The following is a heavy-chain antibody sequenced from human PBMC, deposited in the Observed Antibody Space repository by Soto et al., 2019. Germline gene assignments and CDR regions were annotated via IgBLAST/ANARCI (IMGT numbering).Heavy chain of an antibody. CDR3: PRDVAAADY. Sequence: ASVKVSCKASGYTFTGYYMRWVRQAPGQGLEWMGWINPNSGGTNYAQKFQGRVTITRDTSASTAYMELSSLRSEDTAVYYCPRDVAAADYWGQGTLVTVSS. CDR2: INPNSGGT. V-gene: IGHV1-2*02. J-gene: IGHJ4*02. CDR1: GYTFTGYY. D-gene: IGHD6-13*01.